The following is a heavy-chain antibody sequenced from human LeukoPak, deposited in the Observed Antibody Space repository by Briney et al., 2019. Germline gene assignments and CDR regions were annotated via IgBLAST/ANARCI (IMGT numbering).Heavy chain of an antibody. D-gene: IGHD3-3*01. V-gene: IGHV4-34*01. CDR3: ARVKKGYDFWSGYYTPYYYYYYMDV. Sequence: PSETLSLTCAVYGGSFSGYYWSWIRQPPGKGLEWIGEINHSGSTNYNPSLKSRVTISVDTSKNQFSLKLSSVTAADTAVYYCARVKKGYDFWSGYYTPYYYYYYMDVWGKGTTVTVSS. CDR1: GGSFSGYY. J-gene: IGHJ6*03. CDR2: INHSGST.